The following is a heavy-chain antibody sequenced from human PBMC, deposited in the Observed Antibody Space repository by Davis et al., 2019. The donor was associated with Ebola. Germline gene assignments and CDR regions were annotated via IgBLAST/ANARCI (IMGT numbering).Heavy chain of an antibody. D-gene: IGHD3-3*02. CDR3: ARQCHHFLSGPRTWFDP. Sequence: GESLKISCRGSGYSFTSYWIGWVRQMPGKGLEWMGIIYPGDSDTRYSPSFQGQVTISADKSISTAYLQWNSLKASDTAIYYCARQCHHFLSGPRTWFDPWGQGTLVTVSS. CDR1: GYSFTSYW. J-gene: IGHJ5*02. V-gene: IGHV5-51*01. CDR2: IYPGDSDT.